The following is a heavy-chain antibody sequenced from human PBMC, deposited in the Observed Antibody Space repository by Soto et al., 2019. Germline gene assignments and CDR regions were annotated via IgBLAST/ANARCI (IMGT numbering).Heavy chain of an antibody. V-gene: IGHV4-34*01. CDR2: INHSGST. Sequence: QVQLQQWGAGLLKPSETLSLTCAVYGGSFSGYYWSWIRQPPGKGLEWIGEINHSGSTNYNPSLKSRVTISVDTSKNPFSLKLSSVTAADTAVYYCARWHYGSGYYYYYYGMDVWGQGTTVTVSS. CDR1: GGSFSGYY. CDR3: ARWHYGSGYYYYYYGMDV. J-gene: IGHJ6*02. D-gene: IGHD3-10*01.